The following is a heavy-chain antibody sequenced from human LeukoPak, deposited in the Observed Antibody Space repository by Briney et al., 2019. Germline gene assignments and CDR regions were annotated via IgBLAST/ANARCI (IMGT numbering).Heavy chain of an antibody. CDR1: GYTFNGYY. V-gene: IGHV1-2*02. D-gene: IGHD3-10*01. Sequence: ASVKVSCKASGYTFNGYYMHWVRQAPGQGLEWMGWINPNSGGINYAQDFQGRVTLTRDTSISTAYMELSRLRSDDTAMYYCARNLWFGESTDSFNIWGQGTMVTVSS. CDR2: INPNSGGI. J-gene: IGHJ3*02. CDR3: ARNLWFGESTDSFNI.